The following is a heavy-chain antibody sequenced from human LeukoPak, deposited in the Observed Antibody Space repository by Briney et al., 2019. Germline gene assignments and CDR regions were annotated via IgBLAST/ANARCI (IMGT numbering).Heavy chain of an antibody. CDR3: ARALTHCSGGSCYRYYYYYYGMDV. J-gene: IGHJ6*02. CDR1: GGSFSGYY. Sequence: SETLSLTCAVYGGSFSGYYWSWIRQPPGKGLEWIGEINHSGSTNYNPSLKSRVTISVDTSKNQFSLKLSSVTAADTAVYYCARALTHCSGGSCYRYYYYYYGMDVWGQGTTVTVSS. CDR2: INHSGST. V-gene: IGHV4-34*01. D-gene: IGHD2-15*01.